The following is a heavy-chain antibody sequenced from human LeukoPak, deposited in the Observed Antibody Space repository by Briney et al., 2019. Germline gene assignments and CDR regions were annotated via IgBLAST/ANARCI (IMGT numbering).Heavy chain of an antibody. D-gene: IGHD6-19*01. J-gene: IGHJ4*02. CDR2: IYPGDSDT. V-gene: IGHV5-51*01. Sequence: GESLKISCKGSGYSFTSYWIGWVRQMPGKGLEWMGIIYPGDSDTRYSPSFQGQVTISADKSISTAYLQWSSLKAPDTAMYYCARTPNIAVAGKAGGGDYRGQGTLVTVSS. CDR1: GYSFTSYW. CDR3: ARTPNIAVAGKAGGGDY.